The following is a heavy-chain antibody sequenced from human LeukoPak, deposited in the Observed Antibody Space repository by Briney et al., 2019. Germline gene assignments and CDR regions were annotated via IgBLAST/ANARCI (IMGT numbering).Heavy chain of an antibody. CDR3: ARAVGVQLWLD. CDR1: GYTFTGYY. J-gene: IGHJ4*02. V-gene: IGHV1-2*02. Sequence: ASVTVSCTSSGYTFTGYYMHWVRQAPGQGLEWMGWINPNSGGTNYAQKFQGRVTMTRDTSISTAYMELSRLRSDDTAVYYCARAVGVQLWLDWGQGTLVTVSS. CDR2: INPNSGGT. D-gene: IGHD5-18*01.